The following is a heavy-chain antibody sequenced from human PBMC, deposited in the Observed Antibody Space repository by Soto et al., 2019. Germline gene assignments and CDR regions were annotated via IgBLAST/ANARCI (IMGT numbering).Heavy chain of an antibody. CDR2: ISWNSGSI. J-gene: IGHJ4*02. CDR3: AKDRSSVGAIGGLFEY. D-gene: IGHD1-26*01. V-gene: IGHV3-9*01. CDR1: GFTFDDYA. Sequence: EVQLVESGGGLVQPGRSLRLSCAASGFTFDDYAMHWVRQAPGKGLEWVSGISWNSGSIAYEDSVKGRFTISRDNAKSSLYLQMNGLRAEDTALYYCAKDRSSVGAIGGLFEYWGQGTLVNVSS.